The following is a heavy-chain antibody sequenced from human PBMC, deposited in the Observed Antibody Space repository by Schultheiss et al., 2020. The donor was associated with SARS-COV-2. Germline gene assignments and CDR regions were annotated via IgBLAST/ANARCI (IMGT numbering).Heavy chain of an antibody. V-gene: IGHV4-34*01. D-gene: IGHD2-2*01. J-gene: IGHJ5*02. CDR2: INHSGST. Sequence: SETLSLTCAVYGGSFSGYYWSWIRQPPGKGLEWIGEINHSGSTNYNPYIKSRVTISVDTSKNQFSMKLSSVTAADTAVYYCERGTLRAYCSSTSCPNWFDPWGQGTLVTVSS. CDR1: GGSFSGYY. CDR3: ERGTLRAYCSSTSCPNWFDP.